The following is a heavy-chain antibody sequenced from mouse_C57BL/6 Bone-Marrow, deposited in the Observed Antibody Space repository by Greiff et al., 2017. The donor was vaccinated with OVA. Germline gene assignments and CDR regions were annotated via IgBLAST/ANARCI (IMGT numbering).Heavy chain of an antibody. Sequence: QVQLKESGPGLVQPSQSLSITCTVSGFSLTSYGVHWVRQSPGKGLEWLGVIWRGGSTAYNAAFISRLSISKDNTKSQVFFKMNSLQADDAAIDYCARDSSGYRFAYWGQGTLVTVSA. J-gene: IGHJ3*01. CDR2: IWRGGST. D-gene: IGHD3-2*02. V-gene: IGHV2-2*01. CDR1: GFSLTSYG. CDR3: ARDSSGYRFAY.